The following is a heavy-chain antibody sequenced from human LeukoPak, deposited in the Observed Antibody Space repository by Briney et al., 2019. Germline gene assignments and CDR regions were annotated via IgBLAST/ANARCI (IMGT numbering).Heavy chain of an antibody. Sequence: ASVKVSCKASGGTFSSYAISWVRQAPGQGLEWMGGIIPIFGTANYAQKFQGRVTITADKSTSTAYMELSSLRSEDTAMYYCARGFGGYSYYYMDVWGKGTTVTISS. CDR2: IIPIFGTA. CDR1: GGTFSSYA. D-gene: IGHD3-10*01. V-gene: IGHV1-69*06. CDR3: ARGFGGYSYYYMDV. J-gene: IGHJ6*03.